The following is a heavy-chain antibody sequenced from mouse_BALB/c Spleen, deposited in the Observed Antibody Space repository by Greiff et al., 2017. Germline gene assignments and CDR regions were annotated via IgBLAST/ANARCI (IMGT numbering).Heavy chain of an antibody. CDR1: GYSITSDYA. CDR2: ISYSGST. V-gene: IGHV3-2*02. CDR3: ARSFYYDYDEYYAMDY. D-gene: IGHD2-4*01. J-gene: IGHJ4*01. Sequence: EVKLVESGPGLVKPSQSLSLTCTVTGYSITSDYAWNWIRQFPGNKLEWMGYISYSGSTSYNPSLKSRISITRDTSKNQFFLQLNSVTTEDTATYYCARSFYYDYDEYYAMDYWGQGTSVTVSS.